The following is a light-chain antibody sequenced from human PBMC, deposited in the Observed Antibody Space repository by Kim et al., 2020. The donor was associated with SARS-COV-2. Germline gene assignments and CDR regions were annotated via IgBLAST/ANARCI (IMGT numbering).Light chain of an antibody. CDR3: QKYGHSPRT. CDR2: GGS. Sequence: PRVERPPLRGGAGQAGSGVAVAWYVQGPAPAPSLLICGGSSRAPDIADRCTGSGSGTDFTLTISRLDPEDFALYFCQKYGHSPRTFGQGTKLEI. J-gene: IGKJ2*02. CDR1: QAGSGVA. V-gene: IGKV3-20*01.